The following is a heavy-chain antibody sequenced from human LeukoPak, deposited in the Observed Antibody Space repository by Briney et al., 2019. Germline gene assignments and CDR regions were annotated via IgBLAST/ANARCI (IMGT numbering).Heavy chain of an antibody. V-gene: IGHV3-30*02. J-gene: IGHJ4*02. CDR3: AKGLLWFGEYYHDF. Sequence: GGSLRLSCAASGFTFSSYGMHWVRQAPGKGLEWVAFIRYDGSNKYYADSVKGRFTIPRDNSKNTLYLQMNSLRAEDTAVYYCAKGLLWFGEYYHDFWGQGTLVTVSS. D-gene: IGHD3-10*01. CDR1: GFTFSSYG. CDR2: IRYDGSNK.